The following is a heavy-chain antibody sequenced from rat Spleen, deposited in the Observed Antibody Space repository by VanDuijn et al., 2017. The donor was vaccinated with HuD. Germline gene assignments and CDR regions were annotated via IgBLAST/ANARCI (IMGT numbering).Heavy chain of an antibody. CDR3: TTVLQGHGFAY. J-gene: IGHJ3*01. CDR2: TSNTGGNI. D-gene: IGHD1-1*01. Sequence: EVQLVESGGGLVQPGRSLKLSCVASGFAFSNYWMSWIRQAPGKGLEWVASTSNTGGNIYYPDSVKGRFTISRDNAKSTLYLQMNSLRSEDTATYYCTTVLQGHGFAYWGQGTLVTVSS. V-gene: IGHV5-31*01. CDR1: GFAFSNYW.